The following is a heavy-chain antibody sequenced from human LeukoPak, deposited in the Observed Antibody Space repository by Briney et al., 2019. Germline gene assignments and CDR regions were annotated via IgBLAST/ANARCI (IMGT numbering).Heavy chain of an antibody. CDR1: GYTFTGYY. CDR3: ARVPVYSSSSGYYFDY. Sequence: GASVRVSCKASGYTFTGYYMHWVRQAPGQGLEWMGWINPNGGGTNYAQKFQGRVTMTRDTSISTAYMELSRLRSDDTAVYYCARVPVYSSSSGYYFDYWGQGTLVTLSS. D-gene: IGHD6-6*01. CDR2: INPNGGGT. J-gene: IGHJ4*02. V-gene: IGHV1-2*02.